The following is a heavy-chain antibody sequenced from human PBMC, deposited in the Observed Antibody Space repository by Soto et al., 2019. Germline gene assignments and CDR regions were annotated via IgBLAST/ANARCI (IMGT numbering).Heavy chain of an antibody. CDR1: GDSVSSNSAS. V-gene: IGHV6-1*01. D-gene: IGHD2-8*01. J-gene: IGHJ4*02. Sequence: PSQTPSLTCAISGDSVSSNSASWNLIRQSPSRGLEWLGRTYYRSKWYNDYAVSVKSRITINPDTSKNQFSLQLNSVTPEDTAVYYCARDRGYCTNGVCRFDYWGQGTLVTVSS. CDR3: ARDRGYCTNGVCRFDY. CDR2: TYYRSKWYN.